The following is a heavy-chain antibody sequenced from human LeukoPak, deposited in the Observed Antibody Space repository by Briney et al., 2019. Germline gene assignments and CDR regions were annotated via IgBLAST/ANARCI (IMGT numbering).Heavy chain of an antibody. Sequence: GGSLRLSCEASGFTFRSHEMNWVRQAPGKGLEWVSYISSSGNTIYYADSVKGRFTISRDNAKNSLYLQMNSLRAEDTAVYFCARSDYCGGDCYSSLSNYWGQGTLVTVSS. CDR2: ISSSGNTI. V-gene: IGHV3-48*03. J-gene: IGHJ4*02. CDR3: ARSDYCGGDCYSSLSNY. CDR1: GFTFRSHE. D-gene: IGHD2-21*02.